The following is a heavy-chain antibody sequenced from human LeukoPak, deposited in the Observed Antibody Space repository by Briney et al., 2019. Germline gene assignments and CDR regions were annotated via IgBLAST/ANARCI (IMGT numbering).Heavy chain of an antibody. J-gene: IGHJ4*02. CDR3: ARGDTVTLLEY. CDR2: IYYSGST. D-gene: IGHD4-17*01. CDR1: GYSISSGYY. V-gene: IGHV4-38-2*02. Sequence: PSETLSLTCTVSGYSISSGYYWGWIRQPPGKGLEWIGSIYYSGSTYYNPSLKSRVTISVDTSKNQFSLKLSSVTAADTAVYYCARGDTVTLLEYWGQGTLVTVSS.